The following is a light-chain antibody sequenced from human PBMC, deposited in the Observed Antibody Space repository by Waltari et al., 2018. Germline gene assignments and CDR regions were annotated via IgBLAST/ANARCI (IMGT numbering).Light chain of an antibody. J-gene: IGKJ4*01. Sequence: IVLTQSPATLSLFPGERATLSCRASQSVRSYLAWYQQKPGQAPRLLIYDASNRATGIPVRFSGSGSGTDFTLTISSLEPEDFAVYYCQHRSVWPLTFGGGTKVENK. V-gene: IGKV3-11*01. CDR1: QSVRSY. CDR2: DAS. CDR3: QHRSVWPLT.